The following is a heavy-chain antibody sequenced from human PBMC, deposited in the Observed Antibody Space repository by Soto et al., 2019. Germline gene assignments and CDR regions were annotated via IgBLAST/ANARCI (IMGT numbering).Heavy chain of an antibody. CDR1: GFTFSSYW. CDR2: IKQDGSEK. D-gene: IGHD6-19*01. Sequence: PGRSLRLSCAASGFTFSSYWMSWVRQAPGKGLEWVANIKQDGSEKYYVDSVKGRFTISRDNAKNSLYLQMNSLRAEDTAVYYCAREVSSGWLHPDYWGQGTLVTASS. CDR3: AREVSSGWLHPDY. J-gene: IGHJ4*02. V-gene: IGHV3-7*01.